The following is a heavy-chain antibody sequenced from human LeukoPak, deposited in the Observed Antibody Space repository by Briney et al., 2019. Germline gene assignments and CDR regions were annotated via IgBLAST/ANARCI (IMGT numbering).Heavy chain of an antibody. J-gene: IGHJ4*02. D-gene: IGHD5-24*01. CDR3: ARLRDGYTDISGFDY. CDR1: GGSISSSSYS. V-gene: IGHV4-39*01. CDR2: IYYSGST. Sequence: SETLSLTCTVSGGSISSSSYSWGWIRQPPGKGLEWIGSIYYSGSTYYNPSLKSRVTISVDTSKNQFSLKLSSVTAADTAVYYCARLRDGYTDISGFDYWGQGTLVTVSS.